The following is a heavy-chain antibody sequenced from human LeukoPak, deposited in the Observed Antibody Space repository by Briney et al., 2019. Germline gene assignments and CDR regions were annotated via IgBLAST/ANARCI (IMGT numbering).Heavy chain of an antibody. V-gene: IGHV3-30-3*01. CDR1: GFTFSSYA. Sequence: GRSLRLSCAASGFTFSSYAMHWVRQAPGKGLEWVAVISYDGSNKNYADSVKGRFTISRDNSKNTLYLQINMRAEDTAVYYCARGTILDLYYFDYWGQGTLVTVSS. CDR2: ISYDGSNK. D-gene: IGHD3/OR15-3a*01. CDR3: ARGTILDLYYFDY. J-gene: IGHJ4*02.